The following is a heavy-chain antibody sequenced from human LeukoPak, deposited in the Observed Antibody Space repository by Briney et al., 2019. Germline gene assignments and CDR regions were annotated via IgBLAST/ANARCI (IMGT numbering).Heavy chain of an antibody. CDR3: ARDLTITMVRGVPDAFDI. CDR1: GFTFSSYS. CDR2: ISSSSSTI. V-gene: IGHV3-48*02. D-gene: IGHD3-10*01. Sequence: GGSLRLSCAASGFTFSSYSMNWVRQAPGKGLEWVSYISSSSSTIYYADSLKGRFTISRDNAKNSLYLQMTSLRDEDTAVYYCARDLTITMVRGVPDAFDIWGQGTMVTVSS. J-gene: IGHJ3*02.